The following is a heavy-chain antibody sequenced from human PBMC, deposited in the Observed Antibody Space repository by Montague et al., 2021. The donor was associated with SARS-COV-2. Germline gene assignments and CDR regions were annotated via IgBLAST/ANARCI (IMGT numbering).Heavy chain of an antibody. CDR2: IDWDDDK. J-gene: IGHJ6*03. Sequence: PALVKPIQTLTLTCTFSGFSLSTSGLCVSWIRQPPGKALEWLARIDWDDDKYYSTSLKTRPTISKDTSKNQVVLTMTNMDPVDTATYYCARVSSSWSQDYYYYMDVWGKGTTVTVSS. D-gene: IGHD6-13*01. CDR3: ARVSSSWSQDYYYYMDV. V-gene: IGHV2-70*11. CDR1: GFSLSTSGLC.